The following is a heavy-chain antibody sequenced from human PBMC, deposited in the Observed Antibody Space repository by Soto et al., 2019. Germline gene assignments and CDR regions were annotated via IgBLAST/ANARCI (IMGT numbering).Heavy chain of an antibody. CDR1: GYSFTSYW. J-gene: IGHJ4*02. Sequence: GESLKISCKGSGYSFTSYWIGWVRQMPGKGLEWMGIIYPGDSDTRYSPSFQGQVTISADKSISTAYLQWSSLKASDTAMYYCATATMVRGVIIPDFDYWGQGTLGTVSS. CDR2: IYPGDSDT. V-gene: IGHV5-51*01. D-gene: IGHD3-10*01. CDR3: ATATMVRGVIIPDFDY.